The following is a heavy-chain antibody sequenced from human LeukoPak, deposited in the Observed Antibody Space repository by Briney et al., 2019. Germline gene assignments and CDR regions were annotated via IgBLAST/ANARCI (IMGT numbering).Heavy chain of an antibody. CDR2: IYPGDSDT. Sequence: GESLKISCKGSGYSFTTYWIGWVRQMPGKGLEWMGIIYPGDSDTKYSPSFQGQVTISAGKSISTAYLQWRSLKASDTAMYYCARTYYYDSSGSITFDYWGQGTLVTVSS. CDR1: GYSFTTYW. D-gene: IGHD3-22*01. CDR3: ARTYYYDSSGSITFDY. V-gene: IGHV5-51*01. J-gene: IGHJ4*02.